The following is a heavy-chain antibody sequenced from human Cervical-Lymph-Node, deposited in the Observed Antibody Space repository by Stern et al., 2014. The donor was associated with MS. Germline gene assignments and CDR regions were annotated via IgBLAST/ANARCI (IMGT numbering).Heavy chain of an antibody. CDR2: IRNKANSYIT. D-gene: IGHD2-21*01. V-gene: IGHV3-72*01. CDR3: ARENLGGAFDS. Sequence: VQLVESGGGLVQPGGSLRLSCAASGVTISGHFLDWVRQAPGKGLEWVGRIRNKANSYITEYAAAVKGRFTISRDDSQKSMFLQMSGLRTEDTAVYYCARENLGGAFDSWGQGTQVSVSS. J-gene: IGHJ4*02. CDR1: GVTISGHF.